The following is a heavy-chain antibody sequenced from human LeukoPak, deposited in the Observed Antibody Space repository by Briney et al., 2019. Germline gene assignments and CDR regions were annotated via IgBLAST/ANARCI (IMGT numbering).Heavy chain of an antibody. CDR3: ARHGSGGRAFDI. CDR1: GASVGSAGYY. Sequence: PSETLSLTCTVSGASVGSAGYYWSWIRQPPGGGLEWIGYIYYISNTNYNPSLKSRVTMSVDPSKNQFSLKLNSVTAADTAVYYCARHGSGGRAFDIWGQGTMVTVSS. D-gene: IGHD3-10*01. CDR2: IYYISNT. V-gene: IGHV4-61*08. J-gene: IGHJ3*02.